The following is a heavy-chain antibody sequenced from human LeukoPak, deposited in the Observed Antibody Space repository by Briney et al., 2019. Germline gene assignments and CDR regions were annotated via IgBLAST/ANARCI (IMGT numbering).Heavy chain of an antibody. CDR1: GGSFSGYY. CDR2: INHSGST. V-gene: IGHV4-34*01. D-gene: IGHD3-10*01. J-gene: IGHJ6*04. Sequence: SETLSLTCAVYGGSFSGYYWSWNRQPPGKGLEWFGEINHSGSTNYNPSLKSRVTISVDTSKNQFSLKLSSVTAADTAVYYCARIVLVRGSYGMDVWGKGTTVTVSS. CDR3: ARIVLVRGSYGMDV.